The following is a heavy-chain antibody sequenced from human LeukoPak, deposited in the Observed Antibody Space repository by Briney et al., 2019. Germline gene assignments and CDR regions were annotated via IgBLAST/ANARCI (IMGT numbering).Heavy chain of an antibody. CDR3: ASPPTVTNPYFLAY. CDR1: GGTFSSYA. D-gene: IGHD4-17*01. Sequence: SVKVSCKASGGTFSSYAISWVRQAPGQGLEWMGGIIPIFGTANYAQKFQGRVTITADESTSTAYMELSSLRDEDTALYYCASPPTVTNPYFLAYWGQGTLVIVSS. J-gene: IGHJ4*02. CDR2: IIPIFGTA. V-gene: IGHV1-69*13.